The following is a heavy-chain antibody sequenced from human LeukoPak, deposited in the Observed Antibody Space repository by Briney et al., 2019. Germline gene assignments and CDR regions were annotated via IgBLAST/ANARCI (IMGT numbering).Heavy chain of an antibody. Sequence: PGGSLRLSCAASGFTFSNAWMSWVRQAPGKGLEWVGRIKSKTDGGTTDYAAPVKGRFTISRDDSKNTLYLQMNSLKTEDTAVYYCTPEFKVVRFLWWGQGTLVTVSS. CDR3: TPEFKVVRFLW. CDR2: IKSKTDGGTT. CDR1: GFTFSNAW. D-gene: IGHD3-3*01. J-gene: IGHJ4*02. V-gene: IGHV3-15*01.